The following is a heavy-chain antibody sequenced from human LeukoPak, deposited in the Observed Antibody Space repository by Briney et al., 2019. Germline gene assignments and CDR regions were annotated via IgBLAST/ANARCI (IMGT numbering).Heavy chain of an antibody. J-gene: IGHJ4*02. CDR3: TTMGELSFKASY. CDR2: IRSKANSYAT. D-gene: IGHD3-16*02. Sequence: GGSLRLSCAASGFTFSGSAMHWVRQASGKGLEWVGRIRSKANSYATAYAASVKGRFTISRDDSKNTAYLQMNSLKTEDTAVYYCTTMGELSFKASYWGQGTLVTVSS. V-gene: IGHV3-73*01. CDR1: GFTFSGSA.